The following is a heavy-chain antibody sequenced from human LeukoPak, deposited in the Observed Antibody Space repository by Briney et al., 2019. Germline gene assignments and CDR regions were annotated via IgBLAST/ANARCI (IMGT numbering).Heavy chain of an antibody. CDR1: GYTFSTFD. V-gene: IGHV3-13*01. CDR2: IASTGAT. D-gene: IGHD3-16*01. Sequence: GGSLRLSCAASGYTFSTFDMHWVRHASGRGLEWVSSIASTGATFYAGSVKGRFTISRENAKNSLYLQLNSLRDGDTAVYHCVRGGEIGFDYWGQGTLVTVSS. J-gene: IGHJ4*02. CDR3: VRGGEIGFDY.